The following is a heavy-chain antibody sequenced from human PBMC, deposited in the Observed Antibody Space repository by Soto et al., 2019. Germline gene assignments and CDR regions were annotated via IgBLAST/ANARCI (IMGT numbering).Heavy chain of an antibody. Sequence: SETLSLTCTVSGGSISSSSYYWGWIRQPPGKGLEWIGSIYYSGSTYYNPSLKSRVTTSVDTSKNQFSLKLSSVTAADTAVYYCARPGGYSYGHLNWFDPWGQGTLVTVSS. CDR3: ARPGGYSYGHLNWFDP. D-gene: IGHD5-18*01. CDR1: GGSISSSSYY. CDR2: IYYSGST. J-gene: IGHJ5*02. V-gene: IGHV4-39*01.